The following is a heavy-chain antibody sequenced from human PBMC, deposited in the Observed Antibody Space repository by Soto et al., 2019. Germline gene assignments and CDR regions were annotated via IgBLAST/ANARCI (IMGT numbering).Heavy chain of an antibody. Sequence: QVPLVQSGAEVKKHGSSVKVSCKASGGTFSSYRINWVRQAPGQGLEWVGGIVPIYRTADYAQKFQGRVTITADESARTSYMELRSLKSQDTAVYYCVRDSGAKLSSSWGQGTLVTVSS. CDR1: GGTFSSYR. CDR3: VRDSGAKLSSS. J-gene: IGHJ4*02. D-gene: IGHD6-13*01. CDR2: IVPIYRTA. V-gene: IGHV1-69*01.